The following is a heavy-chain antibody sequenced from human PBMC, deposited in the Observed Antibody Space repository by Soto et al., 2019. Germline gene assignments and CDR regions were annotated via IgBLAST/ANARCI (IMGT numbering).Heavy chain of an antibody. CDR1: GRPIRCGGYY. V-gene: IGHV4-31*03. Sequence: TLSLTCTVSGRPIRCGGYYWRWIRQHPGKGLEWIGYIYYSGSTYYNPSLKSRVTISVDTSKNQFSVKLSSVTAADTAVYYCARGGIVVVVAARDAFDIWGQGTMVT. CDR2: IYYSGST. J-gene: IGHJ3*02. CDR3: ARGGIVVVVAARDAFDI. D-gene: IGHD2-15*01.